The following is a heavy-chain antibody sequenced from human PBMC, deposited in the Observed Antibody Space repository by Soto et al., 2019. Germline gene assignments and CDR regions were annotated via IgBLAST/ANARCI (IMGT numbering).Heavy chain of an antibody. J-gene: IGHJ6*02. V-gene: IGHV1-69*08. CDR1: GDTFSSYI. CDR3: TRRRYCGYYCYHKHYYGMYV. Sequence: QVQLVQSGAEVKKPGSSVRVSCRSSGDTFSSYIVNWLRLAPGRGLGWMGRVIPVLTTTDYAQNFRGRVTISADRSTNTVYLDLSSLRSDDTAVYYRTRRRYCGYYCYHKHYYGMYVWGQGSLVTDAS. CDR2: VIPVLTTT. D-gene: IGHD2-21*02.